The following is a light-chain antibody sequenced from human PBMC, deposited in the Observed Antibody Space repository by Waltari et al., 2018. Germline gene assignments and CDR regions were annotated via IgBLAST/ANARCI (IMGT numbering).Light chain of an antibody. Sequence: EIVLTQSPATLSLFPGERATLSCRASQSVTSSFLAWYQQKPGQPPRLLIYGASSRATGIPDRFSGSGSGTDFTLSISSLEPEDFAVYYCQQYGSSPRTFGQGTKVEIK. V-gene: IGKV3-20*01. CDR3: QQYGSSPRT. J-gene: IGKJ1*01. CDR1: QSVTSSF. CDR2: GAS.